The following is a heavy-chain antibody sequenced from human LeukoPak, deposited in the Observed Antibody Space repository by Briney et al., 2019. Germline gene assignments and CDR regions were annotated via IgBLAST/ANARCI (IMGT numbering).Heavy chain of an antibody. CDR3: ARGRITIFGVVTYYYYYYGMDV. V-gene: IGHV4-34*01. CDR2: INHSGST. CDR1: GGSFSGYY. J-gene: IGHJ6*02. D-gene: IGHD3-3*01. Sequence: PSETLSLTCAVYGGSFSGYYWSWIRQPPGKGLEWIGEINHSGSTNYNPSLESRVTISVDTSKNQFSLKLSPVTAADTAVYYCARGRITIFGVVTYYYYYYGMDVWGQGTTVTVSS.